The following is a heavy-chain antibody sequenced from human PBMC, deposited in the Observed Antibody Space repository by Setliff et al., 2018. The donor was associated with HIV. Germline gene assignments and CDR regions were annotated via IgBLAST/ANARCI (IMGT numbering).Heavy chain of an antibody. Sequence: SVKVSCKASGFTFTNSAVQWVRQARGQRLEWIGWIVVGSGNTNYAQKFQERVTITRDMSPSRAYMELSGLRTEDTAVYYCAADPQTGTTSYDAFDIWGQGTVVTVSS. V-gene: IGHV1-58*01. J-gene: IGHJ3*02. D-gene: IGHD1-7*01. CDR2: IVVGSGNT. CDR3: AADPQTGTTSYDAFDI. CDR1: GFTFTNSA.